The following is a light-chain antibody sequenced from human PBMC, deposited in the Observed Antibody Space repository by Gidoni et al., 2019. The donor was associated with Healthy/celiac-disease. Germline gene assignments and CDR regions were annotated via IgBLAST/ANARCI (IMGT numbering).Light chain of an antibody. CDR3: QQYYSTPYT. V-gene: IGKV4-1*01. J-gene: IGKJ2*01. CDR1: QSVLYSSNNKNY. Sequence: DIVMTQSTVSLSVSLGERATINCKSSQSVLYSSNNKNYLAWYQQKPGQPPKLLIYWASTRESGVPDRFSGSGSGTDFTLTISSLQAEDVAVYYCQQYYSTPYTFXQXTKLEIK. CDR2: WAS.